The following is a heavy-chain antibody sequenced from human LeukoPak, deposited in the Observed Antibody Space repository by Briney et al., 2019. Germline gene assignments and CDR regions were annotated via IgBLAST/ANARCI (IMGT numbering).Heavy chain of an antibody. CDR2: IQYDGRNK. CDR3: AKDGVILAPGIYWYMDV. Sequence: GGSLRLSCAASTFAFSNYGIHWVRQAPGKGLEWVAFIQYDGRNKYYADSVKGRFTISRDNSKNTLYLQMNSLRAEDTAVFYCAKDGVILAPGIYWYMDVWGRGTTVTVSS. J-gene: IGHJ6*03. CDR1: TFAFSNYG. D-gene: IGHD3-16*02. V-gene: IGHV3-30*02.